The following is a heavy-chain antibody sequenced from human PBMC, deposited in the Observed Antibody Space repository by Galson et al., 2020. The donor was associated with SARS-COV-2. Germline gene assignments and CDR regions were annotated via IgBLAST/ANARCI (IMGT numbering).Heavy chain of an antibody. CDR3: AVQLWLRGAFDY. CDR1: GGSISSSSYY. J-gene: IGHJ4*02. Sequence: ETSETLSLTCTVSGGSISSSSYYWGWIRQPPGKGLEWIGSIYYSGSTYYNPSLKSRVTISVDTSKNQFSLKLSSVTAADTAVYYCAVQLWLRGAFDYWGQGTLVTVSS. D-gene: IGHD5-18*01. CDR2: IYYSGST. V-gene: IGHV4-39*01.